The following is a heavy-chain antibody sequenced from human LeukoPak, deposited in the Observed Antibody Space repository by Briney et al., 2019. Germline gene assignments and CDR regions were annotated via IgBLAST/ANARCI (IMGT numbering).Heavy chain of an antibody. CDR2: IYYSGST. Sequence: KPSETLPLTCTVSGGSISSSSYYWGWIRQPPGKGLEWIGSIYYSGSTYYNPSLKSRVTISVDTSKNQFSLKLSSVTAADTAVYYCARHWNRGSRDYWGQGTLVTVSS. CDR3: ARHWNRGSRDY. D-gene: IGHD1-26*01. CDR1: GGSISSSSYY. J-gene: IGHJ4*02. V-gene: IGHV4-39*01.